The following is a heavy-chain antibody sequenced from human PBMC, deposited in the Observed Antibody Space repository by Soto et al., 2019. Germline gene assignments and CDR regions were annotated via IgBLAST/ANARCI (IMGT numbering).Heavy chain of an antibody. D-gene: IGHD5-12*01. CDR1: GYSFSTYW. V-gene: IGHV5-51*01. CDR2: IYPGDSDT. J-gene: IGHJ4*02. CDR3: ARHSLATQPGDY. Sequence: GESLKISCKASGYSFSTYWIAWVRQRPGKGLDWMGIIYPGDSDTRYSPSFQGQVTISVDTSIDTAYLEWTTLRASDSAMYYCARHSLATQPGDYWGQGTRVTVSS.